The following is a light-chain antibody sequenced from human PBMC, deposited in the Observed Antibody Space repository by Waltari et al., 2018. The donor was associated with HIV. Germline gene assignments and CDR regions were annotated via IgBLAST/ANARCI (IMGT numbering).Light chain of an antibody. CDR3: VSYAGINDRWV. V-gene: IGLV2-8*01. CDR2: EVT. J-gene: IGLJ3*02. CDR1: SSDVGGYDH. Sequence: QSALTQPPSSSGSPGQSVTISCTGTSSDVGGYDHVSWYQQHPGKAPKRLVYEVTKRAPGVPVRFSGSKSCNTASLTVSGLQAEDEAHYYCVSYAGINDRWVFGGGTKLTVL.